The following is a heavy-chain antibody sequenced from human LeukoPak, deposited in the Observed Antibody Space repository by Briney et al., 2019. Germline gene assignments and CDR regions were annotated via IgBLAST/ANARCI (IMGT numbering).Heavy chain of an antibody. CDR2: IYHSGST. Sequence: SETLSLTCTVSGGSISSSSYYWGWIRQPPGKGLEWIGSIYHSGSTYYNPSLKSRVTISVDTSKNQFSLKLSSVTAADTAVYYCASTADGGSYFDYWGQGTLVTVSS. CDR1: GGSISSSSYY. D-gene: IGHD1-26*01. V-gene: IGHV4-39*07. CDR3: ASTADGGSYFDY. J-gene: IGHJ4*02.